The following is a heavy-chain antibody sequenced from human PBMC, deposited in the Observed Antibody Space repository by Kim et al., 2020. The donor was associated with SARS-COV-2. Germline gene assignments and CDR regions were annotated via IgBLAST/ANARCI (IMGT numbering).Heavy chain of an antibody. CDR1: GGSISSSSYY. CDR2: IYYSGST. J-gene: IGHJ3*02. Sequence: SETLSLTCTVSGGSISSSSYYWGWIRQPPGKGLEWIGSIYYSGSTYYNPSLKSRVTISVDTSKNQFSLKLSSVTAADTAVYYCARPRSSMPGDAFDIWGQGTMVTVSS. CDR3: ARPRSSMPGDAFDI. D-gene: IGHD1-26*01. V-gene: IGHV4-39*01.